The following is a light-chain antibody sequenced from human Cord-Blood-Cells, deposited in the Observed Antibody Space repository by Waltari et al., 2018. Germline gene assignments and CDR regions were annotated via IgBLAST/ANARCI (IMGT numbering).Light chain of an antibody. CDR2: GAS. V-gene: IGKV3-15*01. J-gene: IGKJ2*01. CDR1: KSVSSN. CDR3: QQYNNCPYT. Sequence: EIVMTQSPATLSVTPGEGATLSCRSSKSVSSNLAWYQQKPGQAPRLLIYGASTRATGIPARFSGSGSGTEFTLTISGLQSEDFAVYYCQQYNNCPYTFGQGTKLEIK.